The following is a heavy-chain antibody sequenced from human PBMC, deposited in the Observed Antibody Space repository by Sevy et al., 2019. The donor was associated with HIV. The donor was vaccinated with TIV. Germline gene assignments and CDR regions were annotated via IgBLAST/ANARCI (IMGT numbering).Heavy chain of an antibody. CDR1: GYSISTGYY. D-gene: IGHD3-22*01. CDR3: ARRTYYSDSTAYYFDY. CDR2: IHQSGST. J-gene: IGHJ4*02. Sequence: SETLSLTCTVSGYSISTGYYWGWIRQPPGKGLEWIGNIHQSGSTYYNPSLKSRITISVDRSKNQFSLNLISVTAADTAVYYCARRTYYSDSTAYYFDYWGQGTLVTVSS. V-gene: IGHV4-38-2*02.